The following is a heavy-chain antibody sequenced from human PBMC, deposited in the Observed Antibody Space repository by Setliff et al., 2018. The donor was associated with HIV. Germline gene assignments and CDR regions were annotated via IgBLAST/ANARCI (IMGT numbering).Heavy chain of an antibody. CDR2: ISYDSRFI. CDR1: GFTFSNYN. V-gene: IGHV3-21*04. J-gene: IGHJ4*02. CDR3: AKVMITTTWAFDF. D-gene: IGHD1-26*01. Sequence: GGSLRLSCAASGFTFSNYNMNWVRQAPGKGLEWVSSISYDSRFIYHADSMKGRFTIFRENSKNIVYLQMSNLRAEDTALYYCAKVMITTTWAFDFWGQGTPVTVSS.